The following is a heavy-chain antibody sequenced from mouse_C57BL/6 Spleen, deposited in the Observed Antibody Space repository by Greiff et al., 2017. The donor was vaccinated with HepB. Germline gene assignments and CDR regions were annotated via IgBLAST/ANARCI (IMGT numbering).Heavy chain of an antibody. J-gene: IGHJ2*01. CDR3: ARRPSMVTTGRGFDY. CDR2: IYPGDGDT. V-gene: IGHV1-82*01. CDR1: GYAFSSSW. D-gene: IGHD2-2*01. Sequence: VQLQQSGPELVKPGASVKISCKASGYAFSSSWMNWVKQRPGKGLEWIGRIYPGDGDTNYNGKFKGKATLTADKSSSTAYMQLSSLTSEDSAVYFCARRPSMVTTGRGFDYWGQGTTLTVSS.